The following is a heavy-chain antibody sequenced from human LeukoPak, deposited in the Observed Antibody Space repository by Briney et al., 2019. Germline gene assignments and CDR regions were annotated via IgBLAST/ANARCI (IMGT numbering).Heavy chain of an antibody. D-gene: IGHD6-19*01. CDR1: GDSVSSNSAA. CDR2: TYYRSKWYN. Sequence: SQTLSLTCAISGDSVSSNSAAWNWIRQSPSRGLEWLGRTYYRSKWYNDYAVSVKSRITINPDTSKNQFSLQLNSVTPEDTAVYYCARDVVAVAGTTVYYYGMDVWGQGTTVTVSS. CDR3: ARDVVAVAGTTVYYYGMDV. J-gene: IGHJ6*02. V-gene: IGHV6-1*01.